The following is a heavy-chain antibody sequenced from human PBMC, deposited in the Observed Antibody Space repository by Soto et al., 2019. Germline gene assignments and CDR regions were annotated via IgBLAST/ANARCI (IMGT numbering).Heavy chain of an antibody. CDR3: ARGPRGYCSGGSCSSGGWFDP. D-gene: IGHD2-15*01. J-gene: IGHJ5*02. CDR1: GGSFSGYY. V-gene: IGHV4-34*01. Sequence: PSETLSLTCAVYGGSFSGYYWSWIRQPPGKGLEWIGEINHSGSTNYNPSLKRRVTISVDTSKNQFSLKLSSVTAADTAVYYCARGPRGYCSGGSCSSGGWFDPWGQGTLVTVS. CDR2: INHSGST.